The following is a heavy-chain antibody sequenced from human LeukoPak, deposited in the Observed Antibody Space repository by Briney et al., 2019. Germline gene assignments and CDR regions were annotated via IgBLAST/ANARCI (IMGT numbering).Heavy chain of an antibody. CDR2: FGPEDGET. V-gene: IGHV1-24*01. CDR3: ARLAWIQLNDAFDI. Sequence: GASVKVSCKVSGYTLTELSMRWVRQAPGKGLEWMGGFGPEDGETIYAQKFQGRVTMTEDTSTDTAYMELSSLRSEDTAVYYCARLAWIQLNDAFDIWGQGTMVTVSS. CDR1: GYTLTELS. J-gene: IGHJ3*02. D-gene: IGHD5-18*01.